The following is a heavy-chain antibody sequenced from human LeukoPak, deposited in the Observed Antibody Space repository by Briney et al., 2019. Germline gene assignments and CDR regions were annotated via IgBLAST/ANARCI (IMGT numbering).Heavy chain of an antibody. V-gene: IGHV3-30*18. CDR2: ISYDGSNK. D-gene: IGHD6-19*01. Sequence: LPGGSLRLSCAASGFTFSSYGMHWVRQAPGKGLEWVAVISYDGSNKYYADSVKGRFTISRDNSKNTLYLQMNSLRAEDTAVYYCAKDFNGYSSGWYIDYWGQGTLVTVSS. CDR1: GFTFSSYG. CDR3: AKDFNGYSSGWYIDY. J-gene: IGHJ4*02.